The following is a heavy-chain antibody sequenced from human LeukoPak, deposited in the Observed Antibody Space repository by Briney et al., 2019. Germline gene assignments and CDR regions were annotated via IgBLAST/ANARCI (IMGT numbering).Heavy chain of an antibody. V-gene: IGHV3-23*01. CDR3: LTVVETTIAAFDI. CDR1: GFTFSSYA. CDR2: ISGSGGST. D-gene: IGHD1-26*01. J-gene: IGHJ3*02. Sequence: PGGSLRLSCAASGFTFSSYAMSWVRQAPGKGLEWVSAISGSGGSTYYADSVKGWFTISRDNSKNTLYLQMNSLRVEDTAVYYCLTVVETTIAAFDIWGQGTMVTVSS.